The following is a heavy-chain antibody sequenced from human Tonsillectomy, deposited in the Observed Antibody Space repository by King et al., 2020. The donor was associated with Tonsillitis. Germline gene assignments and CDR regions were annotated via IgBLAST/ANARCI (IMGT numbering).Heavy chain of an antibody. V-gene: IGHV4-39*07. CDR3: ARHPVWWSDRRSVWFDP. D-gene: IGHD2-21*01. CDR1: GDSISSNNYY. Sequence: QLQESGLGLVKASETLSLSCTVSGDSISSNNYYWGWIRQPPGQGLEWIGSIFYSGSTYYNPSLKSRVTMSVDTSKNRFSLRVSSVTAADTAIYFCARHPVWWSDRRSVWFDPWGQGTLVIVSS. CDR2: IFYSGST. J-gene: IGHJ5*02.